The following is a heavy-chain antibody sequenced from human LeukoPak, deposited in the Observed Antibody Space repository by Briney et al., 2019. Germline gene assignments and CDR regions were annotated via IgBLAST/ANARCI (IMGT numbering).Heavy chain of an antibody. J-gene: IGHJ4*02. CDR3: ARDHNGCFDY. D-gene: IGHD1-14*01. CDR2: LNWNDDR. CDR1: GFSLSTGALG. Sequence: SGPTLVNPTQTLTLTCTFSGFSLSTGALGVAWIRQPPGKALEWLAVLNWNDDRRFNPSLRSRLTITKDTSKNQVVLTMTNMDPVDTATYYCARDHNGCFDYWGQGTLVTVSS. V-gene: IGHV2-5*01.